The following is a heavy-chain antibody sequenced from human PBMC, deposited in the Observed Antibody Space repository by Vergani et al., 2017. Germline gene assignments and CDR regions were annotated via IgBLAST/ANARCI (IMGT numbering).Heavy chain of an antibody. CDR1: GGSISSHY. Sequence: QVQLQESGPGLVKPSETLSLTCTVSGGSISSHYWSWIRQPPGKGLEWIGYIYYSGSTNYNPSLKSRVTISVDTAKNQFSLKLSSVTAADTAVYYCARSPPDIWTGRPIRGMDVWGQGTTVTVSS. V-gene: IGHV4-59*11. J-gene: IGHJ6*02. CDR2: IYYSGST. D-gene: IGHD3-9*01. CDR3: ARSPPDIWTGRPIRGMDV.